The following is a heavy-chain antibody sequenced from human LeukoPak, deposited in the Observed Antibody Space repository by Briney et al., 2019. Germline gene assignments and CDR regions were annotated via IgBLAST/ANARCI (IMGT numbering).Heavy chain of an antibody. V-gene: IGHV1-69*04. CDR3: ARDTTGTAPGDY. Sequence: GASVKDSCKASGGTFSSYTISWVRQAPGQGLEWMGRIIPILGIANYAQKFQGRVTITADKSTSTAYMELSSLRSEDTAVYYCARDTTGTAPGDYWGQGTLVTVSS. J-gene: IGHJ4*02. D-gene: IGHD1-1*01. CDR1: GGTFSSYT. CDR2: IIPILGIA.